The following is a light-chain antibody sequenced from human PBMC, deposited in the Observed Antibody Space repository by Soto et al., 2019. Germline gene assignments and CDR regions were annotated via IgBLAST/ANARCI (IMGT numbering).Light chain of an antibody. CDR3: QQYGSSQIT. V-gene: IGKV3-20*01. CDR1: QSVSSN. CDR2: DAS. Sequence: EILMTQSPATLSVSPGERDPRSWMAIQSVSSNLAWYQQKPGQDPRLLIYDASTRATGITDRFSGSGSGTDFTLTISRMEPEDFAVYYCQQYGSSQITFGKGNRLEIK. J-gene: IGKJ5*01.